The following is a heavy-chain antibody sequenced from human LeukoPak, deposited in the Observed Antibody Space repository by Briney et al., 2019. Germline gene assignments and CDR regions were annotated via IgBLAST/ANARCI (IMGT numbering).Heavy chain of an antibody. V-gene: IGHV1-69*05. CDR1: GGTFSSYA. J-gene: IGHJ4*02. CDR2: IIPIFGTA. CDR3: ARGPYDVLMVYAFDY. D-gene: IGHD2-8*01. Sequence: SVKVSSKASGGTFSSYAISWVRQAPGQGLEWMGGIIPIFGTANYAQKFQGRVTITTDESTSTAYMELSSLRSEDTAVYYCARGPYDVLMVYAFDYWGQGTLVTVSS.